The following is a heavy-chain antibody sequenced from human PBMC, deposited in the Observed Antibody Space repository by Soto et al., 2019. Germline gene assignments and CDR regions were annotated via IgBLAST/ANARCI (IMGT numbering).Heavy chain of an antibody. CDR3: ARVDRGAFDR. D-gene: IGHD1-26*01. J-gene: IGHJ3*01. Sequence: EVQLVESGGGLVRPGGSLRLSCAASGFTFSYYWMHWVRQAPGKGLVWVSRIHSDGSSTTYADFVKGRFIISRDNARNTVDLQMNGVRVEGTAVYYGARVDRGAFDRWGQGTVVTVSS. CDR1: GFTFSYYW. CDR2: IHSDGSST. V-gene: IGHV3-74*01.